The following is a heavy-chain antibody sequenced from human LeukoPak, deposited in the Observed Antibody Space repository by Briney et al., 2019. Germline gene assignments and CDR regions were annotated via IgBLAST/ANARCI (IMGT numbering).Heavy chain of an antibody. CDR2: IYHSGST. CDR3: ARLDWTYRPFDI. Sequence: ASETLSLTCAVSGYPISSGYYWGWIRQPPGKGLEWIGSIYHSGSTYYNPSLKSRVTISVDTSKNQFSLKLSSVTAADTAVYYCARLDWTYRPFDIWGQGTMVTVSS. D-gene: IGHD3/OR15-3a*01. J-gene: IGHJ3*02. V-gene: IGHV4-38-2*01. CDR1: GYPISSGYY.